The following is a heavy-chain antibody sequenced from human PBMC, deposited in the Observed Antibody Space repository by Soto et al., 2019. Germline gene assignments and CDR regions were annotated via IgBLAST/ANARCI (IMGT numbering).Heavy chain of an antibody. J-gene: IGHJ3*02. CDR2: ISAYNGNT. Sequence: ASVKVSCKASGSTFTSYGISWVRQAPGQGLEWMGWISAYNGNTNYAQKLQGRVTMTTDTSTSTAYMELRSLRSDDTVVYYCARWDSRGWNRVAFDIWGQGTMVTVSS. D-gene: IGHD6-19*01. CDR1: GSTFTSYG. CDR3: ARWDSRGWNRVAFDI. V-gene: IGHV1-18*01.